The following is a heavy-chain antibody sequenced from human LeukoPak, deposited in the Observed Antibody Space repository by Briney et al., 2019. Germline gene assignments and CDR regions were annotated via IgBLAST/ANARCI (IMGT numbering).Heavy chain of an antibody. Sequence: SETLSLTCTVSGDSIRSFYWSWIRQPPGKGLEWIGHIYYSRSTNYNPSLKSRVTISVDMSKNQFSLKMTSVNAAGTAVYYCARDPGGSADYWGQGTLVTVSS. J-gene: IGHJ4*02. CDR1: GDSIRSFY. D-gene: IGHD2-15*01. CDR2: IYYSRST. V-gene: IGHV4-59*01. CDR3: ARDPGGSADY.